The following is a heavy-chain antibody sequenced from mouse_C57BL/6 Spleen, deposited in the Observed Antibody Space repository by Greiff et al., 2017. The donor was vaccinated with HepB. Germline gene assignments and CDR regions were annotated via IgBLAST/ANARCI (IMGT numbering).Heavy chain of an antibody. Sequence: QVQLQQSGAELVRPGSSVKLSCKASGYTFTSYWMDWVKQRPGQGLEWIGNIYPSDSETHYNQKFKDKATLTVDKSSSTAYMQLSSLTSEDSAVYYCARSGGSSSSSYWYFDVWGTGTTVTVSS. CDR2: IYPSDSET. CDR3: ARSGGSSSSSYWYFDV. J-gene: IGHJ1*03. V-gene: IGHV1-61*01. D-gene: IGHD1-1*01. CDR1: GYTFTSYW.